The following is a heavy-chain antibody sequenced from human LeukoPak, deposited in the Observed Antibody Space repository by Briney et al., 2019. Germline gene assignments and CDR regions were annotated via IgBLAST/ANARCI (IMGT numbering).Heavy chain of an antibody. CDR3: ARQGIAARQYYYYYYMDV. Sequence: KPSETLSLTCTVSGGSISRYYWSWIRRPPGKGLEWIGYIYTSGTTNYNPSLKSRVTISVDMSKNQFSLKLSSVTAADTAMYYCARQGIAARQYYYYYYMDVWGKGTTVTVSS. J-gene: IGHJ6*03. CDR2: IYTSGTT. V-gene: IGHV4-4*09. CDR1: GGSISRYY. D-gene: IGHD6-6*01.